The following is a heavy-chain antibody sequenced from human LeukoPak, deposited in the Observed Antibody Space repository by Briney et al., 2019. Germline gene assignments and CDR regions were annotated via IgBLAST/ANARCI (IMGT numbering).Heavy chain of an antibody. D-gene: IGHD2-2*01. CDR2: IYTSGST. J-gene: IGHJ6*03. CDR3: ARRVVVPAARRGHYYNYYMDV. CDR1: GGSISSYY. V-gene: IGHV4-4*09. Sequence: PSETLSLTCTVSGGSISSYYWSWIRQPPGKGLEWIGYIYTSGSTNYNPSLKSRVTISVDTSKNQFSLKLSSVTAADTAVYYCARRVVVPAARRGHYYNYYMDVWGKGTTVTVSS.